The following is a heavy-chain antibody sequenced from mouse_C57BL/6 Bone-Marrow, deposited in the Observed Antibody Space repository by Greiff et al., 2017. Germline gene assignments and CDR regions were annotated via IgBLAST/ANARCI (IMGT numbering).Heavy chain of an antibody. CDR3: ARPYYSDYWYFDV. V-gene: IGHV1-55*01. CDR2: IYPGSGST. D-gene: IGHD2-12*01. J-gene: IGHJ1*03. CDR1: GYTFTSYW. Sequence: VQLQQPGAELVKPGASVKMSCKASGYTFTSYWITWVKQRPGQGLGWIGDIYPGSGSTNYNEKFKSKATLTVDTSSSTAYMQLSSLTSEDSAVYYGARPYYSDYWYFDVWGTGTTVTVSS.